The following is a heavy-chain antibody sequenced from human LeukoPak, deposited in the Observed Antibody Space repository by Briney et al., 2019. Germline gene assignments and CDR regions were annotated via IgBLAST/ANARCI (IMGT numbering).Heavy chain of an antibody. V-gene: IGHV3-21*01. CDR3: ARGDSSGWLGDAFDI. CDR2: ISSSSSYI. CDR1: GFTFSRHS. Sequence: GGSLRLSCAASGFTFSRHSINWVRQAPGKGLEWVSSISSSSSYIYYADSVKGRFTISRDNAKNSLYLQMNSLRAEDTAVYYCARGDSSGWLGDAFDIWGQGTMVTVSS. J-gene: IGHJ3*02. D-gene: IGHD6-19*01.